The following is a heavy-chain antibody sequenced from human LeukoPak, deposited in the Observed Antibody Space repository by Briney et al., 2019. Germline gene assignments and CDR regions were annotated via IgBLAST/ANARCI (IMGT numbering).Heavy chain of an antibody. D-gene: IGHD6-19*01. V-gene: IGHV1-69*05. Sequence: SVKVSCKASGGTFSSYAISWVRQAPGQGLEWMGGIIPIFGTANYAQKFQGRVTITTDESTSTAYMELSSLKSEDAAVYYCATVTGYSSGWYNYWGQGTLVTVSS. J-gene: IGHJ4*02. CDR3: ATVTGYSSGWYNY. CDR1: GGTFSSYA. CDR2: IIPIFGTA.